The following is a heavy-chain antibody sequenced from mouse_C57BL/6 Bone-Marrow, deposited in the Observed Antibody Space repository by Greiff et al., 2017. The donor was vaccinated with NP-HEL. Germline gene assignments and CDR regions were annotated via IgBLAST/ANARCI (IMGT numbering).Heavy chain of an antibody. CDR3: ASIYYDYDDAMDY. V-gene: IGHV5-12*01. D-gene: IGHD2-4*01. CDR2: ISNGGGST. J-gene: IGHJ4*01. CDR1: GFTFSDYY. Sequence: EVQGVESGGGLVQPGGSLKLSCAASGFTFSDYYMYWVRQTPEKRLEWVAYISNGGGSTYSPDTVKGRFTISRDNAKNTLYLQMSRLKSEDTAMYYCASIYYDYDDAMDYWGQGTSVTVSS.